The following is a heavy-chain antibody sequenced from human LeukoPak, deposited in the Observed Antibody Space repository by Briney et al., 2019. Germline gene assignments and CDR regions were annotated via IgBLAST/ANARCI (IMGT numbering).Heavy chain of an antibody. CDR2: ISSSGSTI. V-gene: IGHV3-48*03. Sequence: GGALRLSRSASGFTFSNFEKNWVRQAPGKGLEWVSYISSSGSTIYYADSVKGRFTISRDNAKNSLYLQMNSLRVEDTAVYYCARDPGDYWGQGTLVTVSS. CDR3: ARDPGDY. J-gene: IGHJ4*02. CDR1: GFTFSNFE.